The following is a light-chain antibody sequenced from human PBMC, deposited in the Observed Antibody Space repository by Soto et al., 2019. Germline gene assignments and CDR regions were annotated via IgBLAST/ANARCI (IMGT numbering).Light chain of an antibody. Sequence: EVAVTQSPGTLYLFPGQRATLSCRASQSVSSRYLAWYQQKPGQAPRLLIYGASTRATGIPARFSGSGSGTDFTLTISSLQSEDFAVYYCQHYNYWPPKTFGQGAKVDIK. CDR2: GAS. V-gene: IGKV3-15*01. CDR1: QSVSSRY. CDR3: QHYNYWPPKT. J-gene: IGKJ1*01.